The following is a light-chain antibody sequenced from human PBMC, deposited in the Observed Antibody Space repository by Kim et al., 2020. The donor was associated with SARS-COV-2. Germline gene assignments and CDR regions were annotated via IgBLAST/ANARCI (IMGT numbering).Light chain of an antibody. V-gene: IGKV3D-15*01. CDR2: GAS. Sequence: SPGERATLSLEASQSVSRSLPWYQHKPGQAPRLLIHGASTRATGIPARFSGSGSGTEFTLTISSLQSEDFAVYYCQQYNNWPLLTFGGGTKVDIK. CDR1: QSVSRS. CDR3: QQYNNWPLLT. J-gene: IGKJ4*01.